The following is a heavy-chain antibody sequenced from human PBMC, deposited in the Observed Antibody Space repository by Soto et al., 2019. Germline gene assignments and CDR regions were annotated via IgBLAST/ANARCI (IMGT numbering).Heavy chain of an antibody. V-gene: IGHV1-18*01. J-gene: IGHJ6*02. CDR1: GYTFTSYG. Sequence: QVQLVQSGAEVKKPGASVKVSCKASGYTFTSYGICWVRQAPGQGLEWMGWISAYNGNTNYAQKLQVRITMTTDTSTSTAYMELRSLRSDDTAVYYCARVSGQCSSTSCYRVYYYYGMDVWGQGTTVTVSS. CDR3: ARVSGQCSSTSCYRVYYYYGMDV. CDR2: ISAYNGNT. D-gene: IGHD2-2*02.